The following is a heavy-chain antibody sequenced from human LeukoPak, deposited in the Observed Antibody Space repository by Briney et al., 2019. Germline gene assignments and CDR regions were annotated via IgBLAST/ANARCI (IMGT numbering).Heavy chain of an antibody. CDR3: ARPGWLQLYYYYMDV. Sequence: LAGGSLRLSCAASGFTFNNYAMNWVRQAPGKGLEWVSYISSSGSTIYYADSVKGRFTISRDNAKNSLYLQMNSLRAEDTAVYYCARPGWLQLYYYYMDVWGKGTTVTVSS. CDR1: GFTFNNYA. V-gene: IGHV3-48*03. D-gene: IGHD5-24*01. J-gene: IGHJ6*03. CDR2: ISSSGSTI.